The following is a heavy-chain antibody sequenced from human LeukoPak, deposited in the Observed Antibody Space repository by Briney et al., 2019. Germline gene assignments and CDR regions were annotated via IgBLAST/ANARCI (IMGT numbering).Heavy chain of an antibody. V-gene: IGHV3-9*01. D-gene: IGHD3-10*01. J-gene: IGHJ4*02. CDR3: ATDLGTLISGTYYYFFDY. CDR2: ISWNSGSI. CDR1: GFTFDDYA. Sequence: GRSLRLSCAASGFTFDDYAMHWVRHAPGKGLEWVSGISWNSGSIGYADSVKGRFTISRDSSKNTLYLQMISLRAEDSAVYYCATDLGTLISGTYYYFFDYWGQGTLVTVFS.